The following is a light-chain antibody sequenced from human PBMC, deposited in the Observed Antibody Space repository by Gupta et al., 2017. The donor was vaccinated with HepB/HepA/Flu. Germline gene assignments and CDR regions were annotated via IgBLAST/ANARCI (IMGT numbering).Light chain of an antibody. CDR3: QQSYSAPFT. V-gene: IGKV1-39*01. Sequence: DIQMTQSPSSLSASVGDRVTITCRSSQTIANFLNWYQQKPGKAPKILIYAASSFQSGVPSRFSGSGSGTDFTLTISSLQAEDFATYYCQQSYSAPFTFGPGTKVEI. J-gene: IGKJ3*01. CDR2: AAS. CDR1: QTIANF.